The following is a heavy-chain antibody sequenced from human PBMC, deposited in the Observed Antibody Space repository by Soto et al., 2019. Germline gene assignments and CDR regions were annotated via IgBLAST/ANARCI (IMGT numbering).Heavy chain of an antibody. V-gene: IGHV1-3*05. CDR2: INAGNGNT. Sequence: QVQLVQSGAEEKKPGASVKVSCKASGYTFTSYAMHWVRQAPGQRLEWMGWINAGNGNTKYSQKFQGRVTITRDTSASTAYMELSSLRSEDTAVYYCARGGDSSGYYLWFDPWGQGTLVTVSS. CDR1: GYTFTSYA. J-gene: IGHJ5*02. D-gene: IGHD3-22*01. CDR3: ARGGDSSGYYLWFDP.